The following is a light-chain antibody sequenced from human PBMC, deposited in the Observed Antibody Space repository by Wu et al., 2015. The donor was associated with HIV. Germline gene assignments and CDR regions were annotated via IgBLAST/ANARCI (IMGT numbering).Light chain of an antibody. CDR2: ETS. J-gene: IGKJ2*03. Sequence: EIVLTQSPDTLSLSPGERATLSCRASQTVTDSKLAWYQQKPGQAPRLLIYETSSRATGIPYRFSGSGSGTEFTLTISSLQSEDFAVYYCQQYNNWPLYSFGQGTKLEIK. CDR3: QQYNNWPLYS. V-gene: IGKV3D-15*01. CDR1: QTVTDSK.